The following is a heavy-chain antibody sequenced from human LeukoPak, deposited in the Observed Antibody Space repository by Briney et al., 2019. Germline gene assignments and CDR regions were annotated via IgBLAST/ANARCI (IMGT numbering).Heavy chain of an antibody. V-gene: IGHV3-30*18. CDR3: AKDWGEDFDTSGPDY. CDR1: GFIFSNYG. J-gene: IGHJ4*02. Sequence: GGSLRLSCAASGFIFSNYGMHWVRQAPDKGLEWVAVIYYDGRSKYYTASVKGRFTISRDGSKNTLYLQMNSLRVEDTAVYYCAKDWGEDFDTSGPDYWGQGTLVTVSS. CDR2: IYYDGRSK. D-gene: IGHD3-22*01.